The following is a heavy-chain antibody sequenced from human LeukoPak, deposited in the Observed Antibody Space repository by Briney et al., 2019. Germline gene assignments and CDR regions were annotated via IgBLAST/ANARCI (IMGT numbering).Heavy chain of an antibody. J-gene: IGHJ4*02. CDR2: INHSGST. CDR1: GGFFSGYY. D-gene: IGHD2-2*01. Sequence: RPSETLSLTCAVYGGFFSGYYWSWIRQPPGKGLEWIGEINHSGSTNYNPSLKSRVTISVDTSKNQFSLKLSSVTAADTAVYYCARAVPGYCSSTSCYQFDYWGQGTLVTVSS. CDR3: ARAVPGYCSSTSCYQFDY. V-gene: IGHV4-34*01.